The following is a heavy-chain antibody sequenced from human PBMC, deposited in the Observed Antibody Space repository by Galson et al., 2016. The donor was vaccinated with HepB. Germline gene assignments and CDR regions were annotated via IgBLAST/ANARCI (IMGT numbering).Heavy chain of an antibody. CDR2: IYYSGST. Sequence: ETLSLPCTVSGGSMRTYYWSWIRQPPGKGLEWIGYIYYSGSTNYSPSLKSRVTISVDTSKNQFSLKLSSVTAADTAVYYCARDLTMVTTGWFDPWGQGPLVTVSS. V-gene: IGHV4-59*01. CDR1: GGSMRTYY. J-gene: IGHJ5*02. D-gene: IGHD5-18*01. CDR3: ARDLTMVTTGWFDP.